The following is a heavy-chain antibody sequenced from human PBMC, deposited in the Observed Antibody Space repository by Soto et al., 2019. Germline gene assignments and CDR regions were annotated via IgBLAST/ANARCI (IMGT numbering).Heavy chain of an antibody. J-gene: IGHJ4*02. CDR1: DDSISSHH. Sequence: QLQLQESGSGLVKPSQTLSLTCTVSDDSISSHHLSWIRQPPGKGLEWIGYIYHTGRAFYNSSLKXXVSMSVDNSKNQISLNLRSVTAADTAIYYCVRHAGYGTLDYWGQGTLVTVSS. D-gene: IGHD5-18*01. V-gene: IGHV4-30-2*01. CDR2: IYHTGRA. CDR3: VRHAGYGTLDY.